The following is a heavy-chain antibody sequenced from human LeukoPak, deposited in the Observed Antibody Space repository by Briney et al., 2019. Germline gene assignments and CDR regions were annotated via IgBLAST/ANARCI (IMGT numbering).Heavy chain of an antibody. J-gene: IGHJ6*02. D-gene: IGHD2-2*02. Sequence: GGSLRLSCAASGFTFSSYWMSWVRQAPGKGLEWVANIKQDGSEKYYVDSVKGRFTISRDNAKNSLYLQMNSLRAEDTAVYYCARENVVVPAAIHLYCYYGMDVWGQGTTVTISS. V-gene: IGHV3-7*01. CDR2: IKQDGSEK. CDR3: ARENVVVPAAIHLYCYYGMDV. CDR1: GFTFSSYW.